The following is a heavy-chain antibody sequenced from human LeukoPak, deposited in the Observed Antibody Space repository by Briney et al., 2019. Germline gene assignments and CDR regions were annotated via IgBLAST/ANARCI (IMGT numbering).Heavy chain of an antibody. J-gene: IGHJ3*02. CDR2: IRYDGSNK. D-gene: IGHD4-17*01. Sequence: PGGSLRLSCATSGFTFSTSGMHWVRQAPGKGLEWVAFIRYDGSNKYHADSVKGRFIISRDNFKNTLYLQMNSLRAEDTAVYYCAKDIGDYPDAFDIWGQGTMATVSS. V-gene: IGHV3-30*02. CDR1: GFTFSTSG. CDR3: AKDIGDYPDAFDI.